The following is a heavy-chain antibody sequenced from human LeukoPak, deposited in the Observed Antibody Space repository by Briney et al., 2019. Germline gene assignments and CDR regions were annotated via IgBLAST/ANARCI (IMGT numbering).Heavy chain of an antibody. CDR1: GYTFTNYG. CDR2: NSAYNGNT. Sequence: ASVKVSCKASGYTFTNYGISWVRQAPGQGLEWMGWNSAYNGNTNYAEKLQGRVTMTTDTSTSTAYMELRSLRSDDTAVYYCAIVVITTSKHDAFDIWGQGTMVSVFS. V-gene: IGHV1-18*01. CDR3: AIVVITTSKHDAFDI. D-gene: IGHD3-22*01. J-gene: IGHJ3*02.